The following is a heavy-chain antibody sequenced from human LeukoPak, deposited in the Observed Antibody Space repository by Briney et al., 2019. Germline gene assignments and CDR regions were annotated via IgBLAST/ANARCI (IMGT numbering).Heavy chain of an antibody. CDR1: GFTFSTYA. Sequence: PGGSLRLSCAASGFTFSTYAMSWVRQAPGKGLEWVSGISGSGGSTYYAESVKGRCTISRDNSKNTLYLQMNGLRAEDTAVYYCATTLLRASTYMDVWGKGTTVTVSS. V-gene: IGHV3-23*01. CDR2: ISGSGGST. J-gene: IGHJ6*03. D-gene: IGHD1-1*01. CDR3: ATTLLRASTYMDV.